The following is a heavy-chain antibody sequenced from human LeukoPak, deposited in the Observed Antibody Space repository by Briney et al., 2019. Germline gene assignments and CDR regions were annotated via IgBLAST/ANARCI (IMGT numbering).Heavy chain of an antibody. CDR3: ARASGYSSSDLDY. D-gene: IGHD6-13*01. V-gene: IGHV4-59*01. J-gene: IGHJ4*02. Sequence: PSETLSLTCTVSGGSISSYYWSWIRQPPGKGLEWIGYIYYSGSTNYNPSLKSRVTISVDTSKNQFSLKLSSVTAADTAVYYCARASGYSSSDLDYWGQGTLVTVSS. CDR1: GGSISSYY. CDR2: IYYSGST.